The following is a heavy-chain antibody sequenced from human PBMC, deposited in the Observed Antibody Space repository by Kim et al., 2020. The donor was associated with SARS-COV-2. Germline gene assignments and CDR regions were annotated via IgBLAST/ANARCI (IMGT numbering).Heavy chain of an antibody. D-gene: IGHD6-19*01. CDR1: GGSISSSSYY. CDR3: ARHMAGSSGWNDY. V-gene: IGHV4-39*01. Sequence: SETLSLTCTVSGGSISSSSYYWGWIRQPPGKGLEWIGSIYYSGSTYYNPSLKSRVTISVDTSKNQFSLKLSSVTAADTAVYYCARHMAGSSGWNDYWGQGTLVTVSS. J-gene: IGHJ4*02. CDR2: IYYSGST.